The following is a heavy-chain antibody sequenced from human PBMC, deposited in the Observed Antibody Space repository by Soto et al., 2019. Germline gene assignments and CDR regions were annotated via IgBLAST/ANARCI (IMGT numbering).Heavy chain of an antibody. CDR1: GFTFSSYG. V-gene: IGHV3-30*03. D-gene: IGHD1-26*01. CDR3: ARGRWELPSSAFGL. CDR2: ISCDGSNK. Sequence: QVQLVESGGGVVQPGRSLRLSCAASGFTFSSYGMHWVRQAPGKGLEWVAVISCDGSNKYYADSVKGRFTISRDNSKNTLYLQMNRLRAEDTAVYCCARGRWELPSSAFGLWGQGTMVTLS. J-gene: IGHJ3*01.